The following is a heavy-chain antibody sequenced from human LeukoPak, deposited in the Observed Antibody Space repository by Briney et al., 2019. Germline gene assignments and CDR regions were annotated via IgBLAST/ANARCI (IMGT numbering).Heavy chain of an antibody. D-gene: IGHD6-13*01. V-gene: IGHV1-8*01. J-gene: IGHJ6*02. CDR1: GYTFPRRYD. CDR2: MDPYSGIT. CDR3: ARANVTRGSSWGYDYFGMDF. Sequence: GSSVKVSCKASGYTFPRRYDINWVRQAPGQGLGWVGWMDPYSGITGYPQKYQGRVTMTRHTSISPASMELSSLTSEDTAVYFCARANVTRGSSWGYDYFGMDFCGQGPAVTVSS.